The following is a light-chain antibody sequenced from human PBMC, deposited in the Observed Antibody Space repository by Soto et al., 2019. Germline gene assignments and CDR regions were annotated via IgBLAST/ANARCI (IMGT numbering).Light chain of an antibody. Sequence: EIVLTQSPATLSLSPGERATFSCRASQSVSSYLAWHQQKPGQAPRLLIYDASNRATGIPARFSGSGSGTDFTLTISSLEPEDFAVYYCQQRSKWPLTFGGGTQVEIK. CDR2: DAS. V-gene: IGKV3-11*01. CDR1: QSVSSY. J-gene: IGKJ4*01. CDR3: QQRSKWPLT.